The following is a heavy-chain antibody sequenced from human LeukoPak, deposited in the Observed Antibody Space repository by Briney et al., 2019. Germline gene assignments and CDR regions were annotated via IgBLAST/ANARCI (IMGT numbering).Heavy chain of an antibody. Sequence: GGSLRLSCAASGFTFNDHAMYWVRQAPGKGLEWVSGINWSGDNIGYADSVKGRFTISRDNAKNSLYLQMNSLRAEDTAVYYCARASYYYDTTGLGAVLLWGQGTMVAVSS. CDR2: INWSGDNI. CDR3: ARASYYYDTTGLGAVLL. D-gene: IGHD3-22*01. V-gene: IGHV3-9*01. J-gene: IGHJ3*01. CDR1: GFTFNDHA.